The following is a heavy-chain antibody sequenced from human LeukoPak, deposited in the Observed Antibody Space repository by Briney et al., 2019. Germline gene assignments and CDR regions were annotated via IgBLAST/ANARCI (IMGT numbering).Heavy chain of an antibody. CDR2: INPNSGGT. V-gene: IGHV1-2*04. Sequence: ASVKVSCKASEYTFTNYYMHWVRQAPGQGLEWMGWINPNSGGTNYAQKFQGWVTMTRDTSISTAYMELSRLRSDDTAVYYCARDHRVAVADYYYYGMDVWGQGTTVTVSS. D-gene: IGHD6-19*01. CDR1: EYTFTNYY. J-gene: IGHJ6*02. CDR3: ARDHRVAVADYYYYGMDV.